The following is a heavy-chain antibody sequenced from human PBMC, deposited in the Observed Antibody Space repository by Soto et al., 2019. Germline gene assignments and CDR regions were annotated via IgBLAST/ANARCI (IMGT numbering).Heavy chain of an antibody. Sequence: QLQLVESGGGVVRPGTSLGHSCAASGVAFSSFGMHWVRQAPGKGLEWVAIIWYDATFRYYADSVRGRVTISRDNSKNMVYLEMNSLRAEDTAMYYCARDLGYWSGGSCYSVIDYWGQRTLVTVSS. CDR1: GVAFSSFG. D-gene: IGHD2-15*01. CDR3: ARDLGYWSGGSCYSVIDY. CDR2: IWYDATFR. V-gene: IGHV3-33*01. J-gene: IGHJ4*02.